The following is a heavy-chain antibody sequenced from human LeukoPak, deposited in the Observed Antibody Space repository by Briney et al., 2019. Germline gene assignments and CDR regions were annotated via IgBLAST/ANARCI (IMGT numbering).Heavy chain of an antibody. V-gene: IGHV3-48*03. CDR3: ARRSSAWYALDI. CDR1: GFIFSSHE. J-gene: IGHJ3*02. D-gene: IGHD2-15*01. Sequence: GGSLRLSCEASGFIFSSHEVNWVRQPPGRGLEWISYISAGGSITYYADSVKGRFTISRDNAKSSLYLQMINLRVEDTALYYCARRSSAWYALDIWGQGTMVSVSP. CDR2: ISAGGSIT.